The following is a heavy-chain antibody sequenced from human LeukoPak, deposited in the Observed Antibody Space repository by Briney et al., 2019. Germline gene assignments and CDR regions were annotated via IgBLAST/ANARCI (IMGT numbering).Heavy chain of an antibody. D-gene: IGHD2-2*01. Sequence: RGSLRLSCAASGFTFSSYAMHWVRQAPGKGLEWVAVISYDGSNKYYADSVKGRFTISRDNSKNTLYLQMNSLRAEDTAVYYCARAQVPIVVVPAAIDYWGQGTLVTVSS. CDR2: ISYDGSNK. CDR3: ARAQVPIVVVPAAIDY. V-gene: IGHV3-30-3*01. CDR1: GFTFSSYA. J-gene: IGHJ4*02.